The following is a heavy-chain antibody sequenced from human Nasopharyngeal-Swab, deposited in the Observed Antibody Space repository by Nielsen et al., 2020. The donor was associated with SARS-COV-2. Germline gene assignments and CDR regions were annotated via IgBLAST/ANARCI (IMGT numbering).Heavy chain of an antibody. J-gene: IGHJ6*02. CDR1: GYTFISYG. Sequence: ASVKVSCKAYGYTFISYGITWVRQAPGQGLEWMGWISAYNGGTNYAHKLQGRVTMTTDTSTSTAYMELRSLRSDDTAVYYCARPIAVAGGHYYGMDVWGQGTTVTVSS. CDR3: ARPIAVAGGHYYGMDV. V-gene: IGHV1-18*01. D-gene: IGHD6-19*01. CDR2: ISAYNGGT.